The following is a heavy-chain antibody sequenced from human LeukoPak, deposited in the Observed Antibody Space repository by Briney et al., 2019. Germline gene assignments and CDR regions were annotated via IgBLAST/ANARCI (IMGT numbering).Heavy chain of an antibody. CDR1: GGSISSYY. CDR3: ARDSPMVRGLIGYFDL. D-gene: IGHD3-10*01. Sequence: TSETLSLTCTVSGGSISSYYWSWIRQPPGKALEWIGYIYYSGSTNYNPSLKSRVTISVDTSKNQFALNLTSVTAADTAEYYCARDSPMVRGLIGYFDLWGRGTLVTVSS. J-gene: IGHJ2*01. V-gene: IGHV4-59*01. CDR2: IYYSGST.